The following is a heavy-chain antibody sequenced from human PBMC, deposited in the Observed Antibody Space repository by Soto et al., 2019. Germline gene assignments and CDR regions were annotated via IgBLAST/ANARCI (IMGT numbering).Heavy chain of an antibody. CDR3: ARVDLQLWPFAY. Sequence: PGGSLRLSCAAAGGTCSSYAMHWVRQAPGKGLEWVAVISYDGSNKYYADSVKGRFTISRDNSKNTLYLQMNSLRAEDTAVYYCARVDLQLWPFAYWGQGTLVTVSS. D-gene: IGHD5-18*01. CDR2: ISYDGSNK. V-gene: IGHV3-30-3*01. J-gene: IGHJ4*02. CDR1: GGTCSSYA.